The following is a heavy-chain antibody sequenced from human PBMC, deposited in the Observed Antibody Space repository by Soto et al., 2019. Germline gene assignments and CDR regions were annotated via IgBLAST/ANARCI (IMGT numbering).Heavy chain of an antibody. D-gene: IGHD3-3*01. V-gene: IGHV3-23*01. CDR1: GFTFSSYA. CDR2: ISGSGGST. J-gene: IGHJ4*02. CDR3: AKEGGLGEGVVTRFIFGY. Sequence: EVQLLESGGGLVQPGGSLRLSCAAPGFTFSSYAMSWVRQAPGKGLEWVSAISGSGGSTYYADSVKGRFTISRDNSKNTLYLQMNSLRAEDTAVYYCAKEGGLGEGVVTRFIFGYWGQGTLVTVSS.